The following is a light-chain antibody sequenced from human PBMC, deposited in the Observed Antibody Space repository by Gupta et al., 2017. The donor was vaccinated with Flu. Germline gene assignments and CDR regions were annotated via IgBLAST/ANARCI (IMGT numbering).Light chain of an antibody. V-gene: IGKV1-5*03. Sequence: VGDRVTITCRASQSISSWLSWYQQKPGKAPKLLIYKASTLESGVPSRFSGSGFGTEFTLTISRLQPDDFATYYCQEYNSYWAFGQGIKVEIK. CDR1: QSISSW. J-gene: IGKJ1*01. CDR2: KAS. CDR3: QEYNSYWA.